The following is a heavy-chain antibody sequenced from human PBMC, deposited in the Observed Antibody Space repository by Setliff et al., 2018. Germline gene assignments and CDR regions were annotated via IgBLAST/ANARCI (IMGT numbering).Heavy chain of an antibody. CDR2: INAGNGIT. CDR3: AASVGGAPYYYGLDV. D-gene: IGHD2-15*01. CDR1: GYTFSTYA. V-gene: IGHV1-3*01. Sequence: GASVKVSCKASGYTFSTYAIHWVRQAHGQRPDWMGWINAGNGITKYLQKFQGRVTITRDTSASTFYMELSSLRSEDTALYSCAASVGGAPYYYGLDVWGQGTTVTVSS. J-gene: IGHJ6*02.